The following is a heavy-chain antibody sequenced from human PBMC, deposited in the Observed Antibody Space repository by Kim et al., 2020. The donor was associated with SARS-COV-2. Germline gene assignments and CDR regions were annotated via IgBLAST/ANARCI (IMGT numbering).Heavy chain of an antibody. V-gene: IGHV4-59*01. CDR3: SCAHRRRCDATHSNYFDL. D-gene: IGHD4-4*01. CDR1: GGSISSYS. Sequence: SETLSLTCIVSGGSISSYSWSWIWHPPGKGLEWVGYMYNNWSSNYYYTPSIRITISVATSKTQIPFTLNSITATATDASYYSCAHRRRCDATHSNYFDL. CDR2: MYNNWSS. J-gene: IGHJ2*01.